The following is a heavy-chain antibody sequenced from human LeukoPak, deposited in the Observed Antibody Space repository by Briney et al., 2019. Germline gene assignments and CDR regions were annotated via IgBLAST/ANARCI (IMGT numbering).Heavy chain of an antibody. J-gene: IGHJ3*02. CDR2: IYTSGST. V-gene: IGHV4-4*07. Sequence: SETLSLTCTVSGGSISSYYWSWIRQPAGKGLEWIGRIYTSGSTNYNPSLKSRVTISVDKSKNQFSLKLSSVTAADTAVYYCAREPPQAGPIHIIGAFDIWGQGTMVTVSS. CDR1: GGSISSYY. D-gene: IGHD6-25*01. CDR3: AREPPQAGPIHIIGAFDI.